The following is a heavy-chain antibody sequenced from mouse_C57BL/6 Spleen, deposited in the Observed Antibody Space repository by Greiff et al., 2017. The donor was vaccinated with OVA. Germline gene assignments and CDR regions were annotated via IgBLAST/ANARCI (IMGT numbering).Heavy chain of an antibody. CDR2: IWRGGST. Sequence: VQLQQSGPGLVQPSQSLSITCTVSGFSLTSYGVHWVRQSPGKGLEWLGVIWRGGSTDYNAAFMSRLSITKDNSKSQVFFKMNSLQADDTAIYYGAKSEDDYDVGFAYWGQGTLVTVSA. CDR3: AKSEDDYDVGFAY. J-gene: IGHJ3*01. V-gene: IGHV2-5*01. CDR1: GFSLTSYG. D-gene: IGHD2-4*01.